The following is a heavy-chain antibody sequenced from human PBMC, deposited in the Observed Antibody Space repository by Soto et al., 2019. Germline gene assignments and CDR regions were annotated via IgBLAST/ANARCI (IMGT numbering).Heavy chain of an antibody. CDR2: ISSSSSYT. Sequence: GGSMRLSSAAYGFTFSDYYMSWIRQAPGKGLEWVSYISSSSSYTNYADSVKGRFTISRDNAKNSLYLQMNSLRAEDTAVYYCARDVYCSSTSCYIRPYYYGMYVWGQGTTVTVSS. V-gene: IGHV3-11*06. CDR3: ARDVYCSSTSCYIRPYYYGMYV. D-gene: IGHD2-2*02. CDR1: GFTFSDYY. J-gene: IGHJ6*02.